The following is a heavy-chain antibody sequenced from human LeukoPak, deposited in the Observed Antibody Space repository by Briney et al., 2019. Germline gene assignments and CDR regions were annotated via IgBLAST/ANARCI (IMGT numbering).Heavy chain of an antibody. CDR1: GGSISSYY. D-gene: IGHD3-9*01. Sequence: SETLSLTCTVSGGSISSYYWSWIRQPAGKGLEWIGRIYTSGSTNYNPSLKSRVTISVDTSKNQFSLKLSSVTAADTAVYYCARGQFDWLLSHAFDIWGQGTMVTVSS. V-gene: IGHV4-4*07. CDR3: ARGQFDWLLSHAFDI. J-gene: IGHJ3*02. CDR2: IYTSGST.